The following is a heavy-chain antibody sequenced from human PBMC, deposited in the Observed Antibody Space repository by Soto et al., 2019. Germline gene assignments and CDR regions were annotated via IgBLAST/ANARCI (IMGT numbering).Heavy chain of an antibody. Sequence: SVKVSCKASGGTFSSYAISWVRQAPGQGLEWMGGIIPIFGTANYAQKFQGRVTITAXXXXTXPXMXLXXXXSEDTAVYYCAGGMVVSGRSYYYYGMDVWG. V-gene: IGHV1-69*13. CDR3: AGGMVVSGRSYYYYGMDV. CDR1: GGTFSSYA. D-gene: IGHD3-10*01. J-gene: IGHJ6*02. CDR2: IIPIFGTA.